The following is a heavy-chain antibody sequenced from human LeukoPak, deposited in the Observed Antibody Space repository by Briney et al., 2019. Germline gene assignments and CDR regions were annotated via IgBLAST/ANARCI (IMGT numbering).Heavy chain of an antibody. CDR3: ARLSRVAGRLHGIDP. V-gene: IGHV4-39*01. CDR1: GGSISSSSYY. Sequence: SETLSLTCTVSGGSISSSSYYWGWIRQPPGKGLEWIGTISYSGSTYYNPSLKSRVTISVDTSKNQFSLKVSSVTAADTAVYYCARLSRVAGRLHGIDPWGQGILVTVSS. D-gene: IGHD6-19*01. J-gene: IGHJ5*02. CDR2: ISYSGST.